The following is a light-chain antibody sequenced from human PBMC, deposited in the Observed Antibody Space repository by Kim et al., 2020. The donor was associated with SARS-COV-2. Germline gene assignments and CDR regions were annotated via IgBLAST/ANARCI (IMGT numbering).Light chain of an antibody. Sequence: ETVMTQSPPTLSVSPGERATLSCRASQSVTTNLAWYQQKPGQAPRLLIYGAYIRATGTPDRFSGSGSGTEFTLTISSLHSEDFAVYYCQQYSDWGTLGEGTKGEIK. CDR1: QSVTTN. J-gene: IGKJ4*02. V-gene: IGKV3-15*01. CDR3: QQYSDWGT. CDR2: GAY.